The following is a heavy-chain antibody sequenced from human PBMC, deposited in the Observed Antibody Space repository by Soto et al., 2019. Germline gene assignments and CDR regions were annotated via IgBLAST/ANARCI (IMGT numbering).Heavy chain of an antibody. CDR2: IYSGGST. J-gene: IGHJ1*01. CDR1: GFTVSSNC. D-gene: IGHD3-22*01. CDR3: ARDRVESGYPEYFQH. V-gene: IGHV3-53*01. Sequence: GGSLRLSCAASGFTVSSNCMSWVRQAPGKGLEWVSVIYSGGSTYYADSVKGRFTISRDNSKNTLYLQMNSLRAEDTAVYYCARDRVESGYPEYFQHWGQGTLVTVSS.